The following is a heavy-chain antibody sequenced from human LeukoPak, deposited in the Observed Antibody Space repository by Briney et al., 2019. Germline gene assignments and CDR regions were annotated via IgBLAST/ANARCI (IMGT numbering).Heavy chain of an antibody. CDR3: ARGKSSGSYYMSYYYYGMDV. J-gene: IGHJ6*02. V-gene: IGHV4-4*07. CDR2: IYTSGST. D-gene: IGHD3-10*01. Sequence: SETLSLTCTVSGGSVSSYYWSWIRQPAGKGLEWIGRIYTSGSTNHNPSLKSRVTMSVDTSKNQFSLKLSSVTAADTAVYYCARGKSSGSYYMSYYYYGMDVWGQGTTVTVSS. CDR1: GGSVSSYY.